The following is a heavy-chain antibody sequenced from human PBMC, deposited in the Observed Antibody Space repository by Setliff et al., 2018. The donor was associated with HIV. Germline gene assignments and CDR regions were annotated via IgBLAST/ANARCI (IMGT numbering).Heavy chain of an antibody. V-gene: IGHV1-2*02. CDR1: GYTFTGYY. CDR3: ARDESIFGVAISDY. J-gene: IGHJ4*02. D-gene: IGHD3-3*01. Sequence: GPSVKVSCKASGYTFTGYYMHWVRQAPGQGLEWLGWINPNNGVTNYAQNFQGRVTMTRDTSISKAYMELSSLTSDDTAVYYCARDESIFGVAISDYWGQGTLVTVSS. CDR2: INPNNGVT.